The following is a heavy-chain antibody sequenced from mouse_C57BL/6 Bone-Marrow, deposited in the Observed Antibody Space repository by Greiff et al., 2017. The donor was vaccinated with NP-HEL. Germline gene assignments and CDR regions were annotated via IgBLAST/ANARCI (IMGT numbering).Heavy chain of an antibody. V-gene: IGHV2-6-1*01. J-gene: IGHJ4*01. CDR1: GFSLTSYG. CDR3: ARHGSSLYYAMDY. D-gene: IGHD1-1*01. CDR2: IWSDGST. Sequence: VKLQESGPGLVAPSQSLSITCTVSGFSLTSYGVHWVRQPPGKGLEWLVVIWSDGSTTYNSALKSRLSISKDNSKSQVFLKMNSLQTDDTAMYYCARHGSSLYYAMDYWGQGTSVTVSS.